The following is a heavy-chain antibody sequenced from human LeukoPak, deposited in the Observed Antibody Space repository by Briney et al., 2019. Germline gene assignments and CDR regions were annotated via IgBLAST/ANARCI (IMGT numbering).Heavy chain of an antibody. CDR3: ARYLNSGPEDF. CDR1: GFPFSNYW. V-gene: IGHV3-7*01. D-gene: IGHD1-26*01. CDR2: IKYDGREK. Sequence: GGSLRLSCAAPGFPFSNYWMSWFRQAPGKGLEWVANIKYDGREKQYVDSVKGRFTISRDNAKNSLFLQMNSLRAEDTAVYYCARYLNSGPEDFWGQGTLVTVSS. J-gene: IGHJ4*02.